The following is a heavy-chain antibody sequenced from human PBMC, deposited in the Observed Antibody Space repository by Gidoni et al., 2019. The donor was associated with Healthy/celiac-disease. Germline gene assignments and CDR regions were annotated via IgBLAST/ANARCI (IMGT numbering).Heavy chain of an antibody. J-gene: IGHJ4*02. CDR3: ARDMTNIGFDY. CDR1: GFTFSSYS. Sequence: AASGFTFSSYSMNWVRQAPGKGLEWVSSISSSSSYIYYADSVKGRFTISRDNAKNSLYLQMNSLRAEDTAVYYCARDMTNIGFDYWGQGTLVTVSS. D-gene: IGHD3-16*02. CDR2: ISSSSSYI. V-gene: IGHV3-21*01.